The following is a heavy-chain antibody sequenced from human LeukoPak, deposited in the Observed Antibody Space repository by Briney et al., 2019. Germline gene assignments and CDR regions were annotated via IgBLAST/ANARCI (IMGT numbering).Heavy chain of an antibody. V-gene: IGHV3-30*02. J-gene: IGHJ4*02. D-gene: IGHD3-3*01. CDR1: GFTFSSYG. CDR3: AKESAPYYDFWSGYYHLDY. Sequence: GGSPRLSCAASGFTFSSYGMHWVRQAPGKGLEWVAFIRYDGSNKYYADSVKGRFTISRDNSKNTLYLQMNSLRAEDTAVYYCAKESAPYYDFWSGYYHLDYWGQGTLVTVSS. CDR2: IRYDGSNK.